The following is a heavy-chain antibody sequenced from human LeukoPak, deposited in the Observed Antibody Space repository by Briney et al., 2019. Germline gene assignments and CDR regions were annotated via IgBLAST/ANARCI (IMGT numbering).Heavy chain of an antibody. D-gene: IGHD5-24*01. Sequence: KSGGSLRLSCAASGFTFSSYAMSWVRQPPGKGLEWIGEVYHSGSTNYNPSLKSRVTISVDKSKNLFSLKLTSVTAADTAMYYCASARWDYWGQGTLVTVSS. CDR1: GFTFSSYAM. V-gene: IGHV4-4*02. J-gene: IGHJ4*02. CDR3: ASARWDY. CDR2: VYHSGST.